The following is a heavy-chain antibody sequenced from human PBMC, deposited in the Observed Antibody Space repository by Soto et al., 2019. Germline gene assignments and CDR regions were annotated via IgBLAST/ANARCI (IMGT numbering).Heavy chain of an antibody. CDR1: GFTFNRYA. Sequence: GGSLRLSCAASGFTFNRYAMSWVRQAPGKGLEWVSTISGSGGSTYYADSVQGRFSISRDNSKNTLYLQMNSLRAEDTAVYYCAKDEPGYDFWSGFPFDPWGQGTLVTVSS. V-gene: IGHV3-23*01. CDR3: AKDEPGYDFWSGFPFDP. D-gene: IGHD3-3*01. J-gene: IGHJ5*02. CDR2: ISGSGGST.